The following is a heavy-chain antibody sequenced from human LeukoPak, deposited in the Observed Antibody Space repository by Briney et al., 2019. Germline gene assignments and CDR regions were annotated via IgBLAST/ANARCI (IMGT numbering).Heavy chain of an antibody. Sequence: SETLSLTCTVSGVSISSSNSYWGWIRQPPGKGLEWIGSIYYSGNTYYNASLKSQVSISIDTSKNQFSLRLTSVTAADTAVYYCARGRQWLGDYYYMDVWGKGTTVTVSS. V-gene: IGHV4-39*01. J-gene: IGHJ6*03. CDR1: GVSISSSNSY. CDR2: IYYSGNT. D-gene: IGHD6-19*01. CDR3: ARGRQWLGDYYYMDV.